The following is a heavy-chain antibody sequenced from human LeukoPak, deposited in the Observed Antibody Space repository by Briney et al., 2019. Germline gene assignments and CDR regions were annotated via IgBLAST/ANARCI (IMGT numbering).Heavy chain of an antibody. Sequence: GESLKISCKGSGYSFTTHWIGWVRQMPGKGLEWMGVIYPGDSDTRYSPSFQGQVTISVDKSFTTAYLQWSSLKASDTAMYFCARPRDTAYDAFDMWGQGTMITVSS. CDR1: GYSFTTHW. V-gene: IGHV5-51*01. CDR2: IYPGDSDT. D-gene: IGHD5-18*01. CDR3: ARPRDTAYDAFDM. J-gene: IGHJ3*02.